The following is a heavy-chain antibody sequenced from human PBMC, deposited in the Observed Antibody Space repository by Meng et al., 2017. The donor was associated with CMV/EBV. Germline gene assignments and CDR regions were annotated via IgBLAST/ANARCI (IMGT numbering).Heavy chain of an antibody. D-gene: IGHD1-26*01. V-gene: IGHV3-20*04. Sequence: GESLKISCAASGFTFDDYGMSWVRQAPGKGLEWVSGINWNGGSTGYAGSVKGRFTISRDNAKNSLYLQMNSLRAEDTAVYYCAREVGAIDYWGQGTLVTVSS. J-gene: IGHJ4*02. CDR1: GFTFDDYG. CDR2: INWNGGST. CDR3: AREVGAIDY.